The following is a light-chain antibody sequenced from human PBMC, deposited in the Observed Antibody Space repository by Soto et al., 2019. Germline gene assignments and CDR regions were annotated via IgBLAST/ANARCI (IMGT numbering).Light chain of an antibody. Sequence: EIVLTQSPATLSLSPGERATLSCRASQSVSTFLAWYQHKPGQPPRLLIYDASNRATGIPARFSGSGSGTDFTLTISSLEPEDFALYYCQHRFNWPPTFGQGTKVEIK. J-gene: IGKJ1*01. V-gene: IGKV3-11*01. CDR1: QSVSTF. CDR2: DAS. CDR3: QHRFNWPPT.